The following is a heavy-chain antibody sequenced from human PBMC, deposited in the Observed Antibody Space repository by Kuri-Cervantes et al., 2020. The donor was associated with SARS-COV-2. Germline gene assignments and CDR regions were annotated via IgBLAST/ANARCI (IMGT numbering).Heavy chain of an antibody. CDR2: INPSGGST. CDR1: GYTFTSYY. CDR3: ARAGRNIDYYEGMDV. J-gene: IGHJ6*02. Sequence: ASVKVSCKASGYTFTSYYMHWVRQAPGQGLEWMGIINPSGGSTSYAQKFQGRVTMTRDTSTSTVYMELSSLRSEDTAVYYCARAGRNIDYYEGMDVWGQGTTVTVSS. V-gene: IGHV1-46*01. D-gene: IGHD1-14*01.